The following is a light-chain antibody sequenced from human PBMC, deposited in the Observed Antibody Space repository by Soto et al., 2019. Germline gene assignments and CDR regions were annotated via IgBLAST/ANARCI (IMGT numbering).Light chain of an antibody. CDR2: ANT. CDR3: QSYDSRLSDYV. Sequence: QSALTQPPSVSGAPGQRVTLSCTGSSSNIGAGYDVHWYQQLPGTAPRLLINANTNRPSGVPDRFSGSKSGTSASLAISGLQAEDEGDYFCQSYDSRLSDYVFGTGTKVTVL. V-gene: IGLV1-40*01. J-gene: IGLJ1*01. CDR1: SSNIGAGYD.